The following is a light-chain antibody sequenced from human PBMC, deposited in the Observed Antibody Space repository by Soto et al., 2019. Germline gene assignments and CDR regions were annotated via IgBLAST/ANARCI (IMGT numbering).Light chain of an antibody. CDR3: QQYYIYKYT. CDR1: QGISSY. CDR2: AAS. V-gene: IGKV1-8*01. Sequence: ALRMTQSPSSLSASTGDRVTITCRASQGISSYLSLYQQKPGKAPKLLIYAASTLQSGVPSRFSSSRSRTDFTLTISGMQSEDFATCYCQQYYIYKYTFGHATKLKIK. J-gene: IGKJ2*01.